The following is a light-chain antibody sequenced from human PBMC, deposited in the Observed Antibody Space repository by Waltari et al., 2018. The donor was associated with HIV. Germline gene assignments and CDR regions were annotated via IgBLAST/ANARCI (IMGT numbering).Light chain of an antibody. V-gene: IGLV3-25*03. CDR3: QSADRNAKV. Sequence: SSELTQPLSVSVSPGQTAKITCPGDALPMQSSYWYQQKPGQAPVLVIYKDSEKPSGIPEQFSGSSAGATVTLTGSGGQAEDEADYYSQSADRNAKVFDGGTKLTVL. CDR1: ALPMQS. CDR2: KDS. J-gene: IGLJ3*02.